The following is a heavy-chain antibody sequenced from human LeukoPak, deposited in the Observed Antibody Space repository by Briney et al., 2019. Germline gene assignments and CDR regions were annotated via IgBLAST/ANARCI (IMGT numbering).Heavy chain of an antibody. V-gene: IGHV3-7*03. CDR3: ARGVVIALVPAAVEDWFDP. CDR2: IKQDGSEK. J-gene: IGHJ5*02. CDR1: GFTFTSYE. Sequence: PGGSLRLSCAASGFTFTSYEMNWVRQAPGKGLEWVANIKQDGSEKNYVDSVKGRFTISRDNAKNSLYLQMNSLRADDTAVYYCARGVVIALVPAAVEDWFDPWGQGTLVTVSS. D-gene: IGHD2-2*01.